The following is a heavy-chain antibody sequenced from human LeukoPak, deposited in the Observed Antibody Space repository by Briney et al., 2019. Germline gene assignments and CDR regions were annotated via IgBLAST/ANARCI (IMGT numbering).Heavy chain of an antibody. V-gene: IGHV3-9*01. CDR2: ISWNSGSI. CDR3: AKDLVRFGSSGYLPAAGNY. Sequence: PGGSLRLSCAASGFTFDDYAMHWVRQAPGKGLEWVSGISWNSGSIGYADSVKGRFTISRDNSKNTLYPQMNSLRAEDTAVYYCAKDLVRFGSSGYLPAAGNYWGQGTLVTVSS. CDR1: GFTFDDYA. J-gene: IGHJ4*02. D-gene: IGHD3-22*01.